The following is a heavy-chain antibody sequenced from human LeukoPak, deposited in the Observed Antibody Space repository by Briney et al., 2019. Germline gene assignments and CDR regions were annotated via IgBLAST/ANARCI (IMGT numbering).Heavy chain of an antibody. V-gene: IGHV3-23*01. CDR1: GFTFSIYA. Sequence: GGSLRLSCAASGFTFSIYAMSWVRQAQGKGLEWVSAISGSGGSTYYADSVKGRFTISRDNSKNTLYLQMNNLRAEDTAVYYCAKSSSYYYYGMDVWGQGTTVTVSS. CDR2: ISGSGGST. J-gene: IGHJ6*02. CDR3: AKSSSYYYYGMDV.